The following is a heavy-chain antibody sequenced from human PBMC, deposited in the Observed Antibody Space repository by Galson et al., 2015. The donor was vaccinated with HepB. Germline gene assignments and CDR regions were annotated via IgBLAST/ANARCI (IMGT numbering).Heavy chain of an antibody. CDR2: TDYSSKWYN. D-gene: IGHD6-19*01. J-gene: IGHJ5*02. Sequence: CAISGDSVSSNSAAWSWIRQSPSRGLEWLGRTDYSSKWYNDYADSVKRRITINPDTSTNQFSMQLNSVTPEDTAVYYCARAVAGTVGGGFAHWGQGTLVTVSS. CDR3: ARAVAGTVGGGFAH. CDR1: GDSVSSNSAA. V-gene: IGHV6-1*01.